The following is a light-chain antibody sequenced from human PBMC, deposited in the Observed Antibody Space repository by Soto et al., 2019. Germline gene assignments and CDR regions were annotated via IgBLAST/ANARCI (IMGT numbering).Light chain of an antibody. CDR3: CSYAGSSTYV. J-gene: IGLJ1*01. Sequence: QSALTQPASVSGSPGRSITISCTGTSSDVGSYNLVSWYQQHPGKAPKLMIYEVSKRPPGVSNRFSGSKSGNTASLTISGLQAEDEADYYCCSYAGSSTYVFGTGTKVTVL. CDR1: SSDVGSYNL. V-gene: IGLV2-23*02. CDR2: EVS.